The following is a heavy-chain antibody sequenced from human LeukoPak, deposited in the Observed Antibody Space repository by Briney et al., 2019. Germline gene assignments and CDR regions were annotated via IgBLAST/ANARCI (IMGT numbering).Heavy chain of an antibody. D-gene: IGHD1-1*01. CDR3: AEGTTG. V-gene: IGHV3-7*01. Sequence: GGSLRLSCATSGFTFSRHWMSWVRQAPGKGLEGVANINQDGSGKYYVDSVKGRFTISRDNAKNSLYLQMNSLRSEDTAIYYCAEGTTGWGQGPLVTVSS. J-gene: IGHJ1*01. CDR1: GFTFSRHW. CDR2: INQDGSGK.